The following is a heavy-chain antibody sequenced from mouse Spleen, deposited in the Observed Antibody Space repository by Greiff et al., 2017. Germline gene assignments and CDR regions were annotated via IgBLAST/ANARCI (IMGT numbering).Heavy chain of an antibody. J-gene: IGHJ4*01. Sequence: EVMLVESGGGLVKPGGSLKLSCAASGFTFSSYTMSWVRQTPAKRLEWVATISSGGGNTYYPDSVKGRFTISRDNARNTLYLQMSSLRSEDTAMYYCARQDLNYAMDYWGQGTSVTVSS. CDR2: ISSGGGNT. V-gene: IGHV5-9*01. CDR3: ARQDLNYAMDY. D-gene: IGHD5-1*01. CDR1: GFTFSSYT.